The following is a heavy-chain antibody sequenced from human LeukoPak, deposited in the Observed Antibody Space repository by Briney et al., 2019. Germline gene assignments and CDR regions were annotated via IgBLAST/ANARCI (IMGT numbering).Heavy chain of an antibody. CDR2: IKYSGST. V-gene: IGHV4-59*01. D-gene: IGHD6-6*01. CDR1: GDSISSYY. J-gene: IGHJ1*01. CDR3: ARYGLVEFRNAFQY. Sequence: SATLSLTCSVSGDSISSYYWSWIRQPPGKGLEWIGYIKYSGSTNYSPSLKSRVTMSLDTSKNQFSLKLNSVTAADTAVYYCARYGLVEFRNAFQYWGQGILVSVSS.